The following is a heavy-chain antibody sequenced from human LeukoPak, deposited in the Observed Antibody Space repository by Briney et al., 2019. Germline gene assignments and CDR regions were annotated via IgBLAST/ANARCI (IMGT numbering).Heavy chain of an antibody. CDR1: GYTFISYD. Sequence: ASVKVSCKASGYTFISYDINWVRQATGQGLEWMGWMNPNSGNTGYAQKFQGRVTMTRNTSISTAYMELSSLRSEDAAVCYCARGRGAYCGGDCYSGDYWGQGTLATVSS. J-gene: IGHJ4*02. CDR3: ARGRGAYCGGDCYSGDY. V-gene: IGHV1-8*01. D-gene: IGHD2-21*02. CDR2: MNPNSGNT.